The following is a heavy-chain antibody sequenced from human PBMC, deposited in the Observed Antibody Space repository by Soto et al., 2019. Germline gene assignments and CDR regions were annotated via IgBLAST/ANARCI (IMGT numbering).Heavy chain of an antibody. Sequence: GGSLRLSCAASGFTFSSYGMHWVRQAPGKGLEWVAVIWYDGSNKYYADSVKGRFTISRDNSKNTLYLQMNSLRAEDTAVYYCARDPPGYSSARLDYWGQGTLVTVSS. V-gene: IGHV3-33*01. CDR1: GFTFSSYG. D-gene: IGHD6-19*01. CDR2: IWYDGSNK. J-gene: IGHJ4*02. CDR3: ARDPPGYSSARLDY.